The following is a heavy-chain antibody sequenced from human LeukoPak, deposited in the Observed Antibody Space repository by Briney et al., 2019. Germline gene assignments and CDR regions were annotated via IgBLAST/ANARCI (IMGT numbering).Heavy chain of an antibody. Sequence: GGSLRLSCAASGFTFSSYSMNWVRQAPGKGLEWVSSISSSSGYIYYADSVKGRFTISRDNAKNSLYLQINSLRAEDTAVYYCARDLGGSYYGAFDIWGQGTMVTVSS. J-gene: IGHJ3*02. CDR2: ISSSSGYI. D-gene: IGHD1-26*01. V-gene: IGHV3-21*01. CDR3: ARDLGGSYYGAFDI. CDR1: GFTFSSYS.